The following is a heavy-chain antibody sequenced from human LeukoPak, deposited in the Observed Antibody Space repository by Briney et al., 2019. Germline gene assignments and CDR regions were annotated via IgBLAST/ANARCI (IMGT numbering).Heavy chain of an antibody. V-gene: IGHV3-33*01. CDR1: GFTFSSYG. Sequence: GGSLRLSCVASGFTFSSYGMHWVRQAPGKGLEWVAVIWYDGSNKYYADSVKGRFTISRDNSKNTLYLQMNSLRAEDTAVYYCARDRGYYGSAYDAFDIWGQGTMVTVSS. CDR3: ARDRGYYGSAYDAFDI. J-gene: IGHJ3*02. CDR2: IWYDGSNK. D-gene: IGHD3-10*01.